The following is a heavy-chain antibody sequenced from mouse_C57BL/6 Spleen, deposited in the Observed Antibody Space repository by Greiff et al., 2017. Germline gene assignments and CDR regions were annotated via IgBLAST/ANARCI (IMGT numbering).Heavy chain of an antibody. Sequence: VKLVESEGGLVQPGSSMKLSCTASGFTFSDYYMAWVRQVPEKGLEWVANINYDGSSTYYLDSLKSRFIISRDNAKNILYLQMSSLKSEDTATYYCAREGGDDDVYWYFDVWGTGTTVTVSS. CDR1: GFTFSDYY. CDR3: AREGGDDDVYWYFDV. CDR2: INYDGSST. V-gene: IGHV5-16*01. J-gene: IGHJ1*03. D-gene: IGHD2-4*01.